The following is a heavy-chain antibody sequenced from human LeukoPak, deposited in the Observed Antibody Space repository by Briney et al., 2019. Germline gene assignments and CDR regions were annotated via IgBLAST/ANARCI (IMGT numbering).Heavy chain of an antibody. CDR1: GFTVSNSY. Sequence: GGSLRLSCAASGFTVSNSYISWVRQAPGKGLEWVSMIYVGGSTFYAGSVKGRFTISRDNSKNTLYLQMDSLRAEDTAIYYCTRAALNDYAANWGQGSMVTVSP. CDR3: TRAALNDYAAN. D-gene: IGHD4-17*01. J-gene: IGHJ4*02. CDR2: IYVGGST. V-gene: IGHV3-53*01.